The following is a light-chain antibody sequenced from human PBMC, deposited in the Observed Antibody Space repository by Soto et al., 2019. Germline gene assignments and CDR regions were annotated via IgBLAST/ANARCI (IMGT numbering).Light chain of an antibody. J-gene: IGKJ2*01. CDR2: GAS. CDR3: QQYNNWPPYT. V-gene: IGKV3-15*01. CDR1: QSVAIN. Sequence: ETVMTQSPVTLSVSPGERATLSCRASQSVAINLAWYQQRPGQAPRLLIYGASTRATGIPARFSGSGSGTEFILTISSLQSEDFAVYYCQQYNNWPPYTFGQGTKLEIK.